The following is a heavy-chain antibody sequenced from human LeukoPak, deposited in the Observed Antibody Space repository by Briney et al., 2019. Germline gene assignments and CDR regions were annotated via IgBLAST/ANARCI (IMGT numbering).Heavy chain of an antibody. J-gene: IGHJ3*02. CDR2: INPNSGGT. D-gene: IGHD3-9*01. Sequence: GASVKVSCKASGYTFTGYYMHWVRQAPGQGLEWMGWINPNSGGTNYAQKFQGRVTMTRDTSISTAYMELSRLRSDDTAVYYCAREEYFDWLSHAFDIWGQGTMVTVSS. CDR1: GYTFTGYY. CDR3: AREEYFDWLSHAFDI. V-gene: IGHV1-2*02.